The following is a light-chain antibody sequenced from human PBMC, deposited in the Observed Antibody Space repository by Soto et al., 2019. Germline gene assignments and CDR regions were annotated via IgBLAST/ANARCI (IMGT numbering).Light chain of an antibody. CDR3: QQYNNWPWT. CDR1: QSVDIN. V-gene: IGKV3-15*01. Sequence: DIVMTPSPATLSESPVCIVTVSCRASQSVDINLAWFQQHPRQAPRLLIYSASRRATGFPGRFSGSGSGTDFTLTISSLQSEDLAVYYCQQYNNWPWTFGQGTKVDIK. J-gene: IGKJ1*01. CDR2: SAS.